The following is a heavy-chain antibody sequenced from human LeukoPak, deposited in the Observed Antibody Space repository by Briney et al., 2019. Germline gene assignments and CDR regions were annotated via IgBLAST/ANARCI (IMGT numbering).Heavy chain of an antibody. Sequence: ASVKVSCKASGYTFTSYDINWVRQATGQGLEWMGWMNPNSGNTGYAQKFQGRVTMTRNTSISTAYMELRSLRSEDTAVYYCARGYRAYYDSSGYSDYWGQGTLVTVSS. CDR3: ARGYRAYYDSSGYSDY. CDR2: MNPNSGNT. D-gene: IGHD3-22*01. V-gene: IGHV1-8*01. CDR1: GYTFTSYD. J-gene: IGHJ4*02.